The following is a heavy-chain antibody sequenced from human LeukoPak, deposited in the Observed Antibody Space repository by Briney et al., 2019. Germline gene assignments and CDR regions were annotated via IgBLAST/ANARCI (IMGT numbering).Heavy chain of an antibody. Sequence: GGSPRLSCAASGFTFSGHGMNWVRQAPGKGLEWLAYISHSSNTIYYADSVRGRFTVSRDNPKNSLFLQINSLRAEDTAVYYCGRISGSGGSYYYYYMDVWGKGTTVTVSS. D-gene: IGHD3-10*01. J-gene: IGHJ6*03. CDR2: ISHSSNTI. CDR3: GRISGSGGSYYYYYMDV. V-gene: IGHV3-48*04. CDR1: GFTFSGHG.